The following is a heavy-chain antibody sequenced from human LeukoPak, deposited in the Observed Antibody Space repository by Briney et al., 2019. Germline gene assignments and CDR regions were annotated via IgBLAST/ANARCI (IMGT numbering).Heavy chain of an antibody. V-gene: IGHV4-61*01. D-gene: IGHD2-2*02. CDR1: GGSISSGSYY. CDR2: IYYSRST. Sequence: SETLSLTCTVSGGSISSGSYYWSRMPPPPGKGLEGIGYIYYSRSTNYNPALKSRVTISVDTSKNQFSLKLSSVTAADTAVYCCARDGSLCSSTSGYIGLDYWGQGTLVTVSS. CDR3: ARDGSLCSSTSGYIGLDY. J-gene: IGHJ4*02.